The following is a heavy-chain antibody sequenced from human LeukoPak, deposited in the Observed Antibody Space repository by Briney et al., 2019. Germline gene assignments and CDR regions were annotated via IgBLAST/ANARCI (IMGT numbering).Heavy chain of an antibody. D-gene: IGHD2-15*01. CDR1: GYSISSGYY. J-gene: IGHJ5*02. V-gene: IGHV4-38-2*02. CDR3: ARDLYCSGGSCYRWFDP. CDR2: ICHSGST. Sequence: SETLSLTCTVSGYSISSGYYWGWIRQPPGKGLEWIGSICHSGSTYYNPSLKSRVTISVDTSKNQFSLKLSSVTAADTAVYYCARDLYCSGGSCYRWFDPWGQGTLVTVSS.